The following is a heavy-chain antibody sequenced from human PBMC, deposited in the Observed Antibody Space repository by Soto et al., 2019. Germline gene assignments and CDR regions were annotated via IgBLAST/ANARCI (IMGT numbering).Heavy chain of an antibody. CDR2: ISYDGSNK. V-gene: IGHV3-30-3*01. CDR3: ARDLDYGGKDYYYYGMDV. J-gene: IGHJ6*02. Sequence: QVQLVESGGGVVQPGRSLRLSCAASGFTFSSYAMHWVRQAPGKGLEWVAVISYDGSNKYYADSVKGRFTISRDNSKNTLYLQMNSRRAEDTAVYYCARDLDYGGKDYYYYGMDVWGQGTTVTVSS. CDR1: GFTFSSYA. D-gene: IGHD4-17*01.